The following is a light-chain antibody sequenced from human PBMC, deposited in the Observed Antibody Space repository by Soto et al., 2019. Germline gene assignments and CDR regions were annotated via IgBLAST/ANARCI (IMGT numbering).Light chain of an antibody. CDR1: QAIRND. V-gene: IGKV1-6*02. J-gene: IGKJ1*01. CDR2: GAS. Sequence: AIQMTQSPSSLSASVGDRVTITCRASQAIRNDLGWFQQKPGKAPKLLIYGASTLQSGVPSRFSGSGSGTDFTLTISSLQTEDFATYYCLQDYNYPWAFGQGTKVDIK. CDR3: LQDYNYPWA.